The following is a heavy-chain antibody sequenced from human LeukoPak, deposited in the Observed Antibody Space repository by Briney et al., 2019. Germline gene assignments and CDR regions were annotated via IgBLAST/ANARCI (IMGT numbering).Heavy chain of an antibody. Sequence: ASVKVSCKASGYTFTGYYMHWVRQAPGQGLEWMGWINPNSGGTNYAQKFQGRVTMTRDTSISTAYMELSRLRYDDTAVYYCARDRNWNDDAFDIWGQGTMVTVSS. J-gene: IGHJ3*02. CDR1: GYTFTGYY. D-gene: IGHD1-1*01. V-gene: IGHV1-2*02. CDR2: INPNSGGT. CDR3: ARDRNWNDDAFDI.